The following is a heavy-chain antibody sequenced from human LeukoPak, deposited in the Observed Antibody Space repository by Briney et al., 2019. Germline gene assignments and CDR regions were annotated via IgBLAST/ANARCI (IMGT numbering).Heavy chain of an antibody. CDR3: ARGSTDGYCSGGSCYSTSNWFDP. Sequence: SETLSLTFAVYGGSFSGYYWSWIRQPPGKGLEWIGEINHSGSTNYNPSLKSRVTISVDTSKNQFSLKLSSVTAADTAVYYCARGSTDGYCSGGSCYSTSNWFDPWGQGTLVTVSS. CDR2: INHSGST. J-gene: IGHJ5*02. CDR1: GGSFSGYY. V-gene: IGHV4-34*01. D-gene: IGHD2-15*01.